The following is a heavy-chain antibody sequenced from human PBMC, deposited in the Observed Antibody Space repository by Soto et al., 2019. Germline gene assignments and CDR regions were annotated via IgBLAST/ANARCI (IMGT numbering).Heavy chain of an antibody. CDR1: GGTFSSYA. CDR3: AREQLLETPLLLD. J-gene: IGHJ4*02. V-gene: IGHV1-69*13. D-gene: IGHD6-6*01. Sequence: SVKVSCKASGGTFSSYAISWVRQAPGQGLEWMGGIIPIFGTANYAQKFQGRVTITADESTSTAYMELSSLRSEDTAVYYCAREQLLETPLLLDWGQGTLVPVSS. CDR2: IIPIFGTA.